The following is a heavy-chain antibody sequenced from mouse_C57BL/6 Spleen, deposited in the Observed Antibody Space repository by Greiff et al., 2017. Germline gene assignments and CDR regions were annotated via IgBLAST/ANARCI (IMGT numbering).Heavy chain of an antibody. Sequence: QVQLQQSGPELVKPGASVKISCKASGYAFSRSWMNWVKQRPGKGLEWIGRIYPGDGDTNYNGKFKGKATLTADKSSSTAYMQLSSLTSEDSAVYFCARDTTVVAPYYFDYWGQGTTLTVSS. CDR2: IYPGDGDT. J-gene: IGHJ2*01. D-gene: IGHD1-1*01. CDR1: GYAFSRSW. CDR3: ARDTTVVAPYYFDY. V-gene: IGHV1-82*01.